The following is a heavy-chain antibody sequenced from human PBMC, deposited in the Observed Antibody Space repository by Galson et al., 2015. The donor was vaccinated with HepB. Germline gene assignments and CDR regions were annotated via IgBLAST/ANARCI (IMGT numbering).Heavy chain of an antibody. CDR3: ARDPVGPYGSGSYYFDY. D-gene: IGHD3-10*01. Sequence: SLRLSCAASGFTFSSYAMHWVRQAPGKGLEWVAVISYDGSNKYYADSVKGRFTISGDNSKNTLYLQMNSLRAEDTAVYYCARDPVGPYGSGSYYFDYRGQGTLVTVSS. CDR2: ISYDGSNK. CDR1: GFTFSSYA. V-gene: IGHV3-30*04. J-gene: IGHJ4*02.